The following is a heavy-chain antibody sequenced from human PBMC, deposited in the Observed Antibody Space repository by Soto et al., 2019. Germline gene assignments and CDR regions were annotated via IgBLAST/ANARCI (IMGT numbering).Heavy chain of an antibody. CDR1: GGSVNGYY. V-gene: IGHV4-34*01. D-gene: IGHD3-3*01. CDR2: INHTGGT. CDR3: ATRITVFGLLIPPFDP. J-gene: IGHJ5*02. Sequence: NPWETLSLTCAVYGGSVNGYYWNWIRQPPGKGLEWIGEINHTGGTHYNPSLKSRVTMSVDTSKNQFSLRLSSVTAADTAIYYCATRITVFGLLIPPFDPWGQGTQVTVSS.